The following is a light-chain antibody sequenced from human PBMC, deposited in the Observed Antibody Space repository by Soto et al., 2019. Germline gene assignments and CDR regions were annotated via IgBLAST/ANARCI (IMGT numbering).Light chain of an antibody. CDR1: SSDVGSYNL. CDR3: CSYAGSSTLG. J-gene: IGLJ1*01. CDR2: DVS. V-gene: IGLV2-23*02. Sequence: QSALTQPASVSGSPGQSITISRTGTSSDVGSYNLVSWYQQHPGKAPKLMIYDVSKRPSGVSNRFSGSKSGNTASLTISGLQAEDEADYYCCSYAGSSTLGFGAGTKVTVL.